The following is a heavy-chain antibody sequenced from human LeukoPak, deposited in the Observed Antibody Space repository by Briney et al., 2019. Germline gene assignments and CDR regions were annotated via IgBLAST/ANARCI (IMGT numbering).Heavy chain of an antibody. V-gene: IGHV1-2*02. CDR2: INPNSGGT. J-gene: IGHJ4*02. Sequence: GASVKVSCKASGFTFTNYNLHWVRQAPGQRLEWMGWINPNSGGTNYAQKFQGRVTMTRDTSISTAYMELSRLRSDDTAVYYCARGGYSNYFLVSPYYFDYWGQGTLVTVSS. D-gene: IGHD4-11*01. CDR3: ARGGYSNYFLVSPYYFDY. CDR1: GFTFTNYN.